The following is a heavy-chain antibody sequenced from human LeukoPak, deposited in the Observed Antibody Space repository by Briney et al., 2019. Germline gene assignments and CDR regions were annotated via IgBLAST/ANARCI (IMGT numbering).Heavy chain of an antibody. CDR1: GYTFTGYY. CDR2: INPNSGGT. V-gene: IGHV1-2*02. J-gene: IGHJ5*02. CDR3: ARDFPMQQWLVLSNWFDP. Sequence: ASVKVSCKASGYTFTGYYMHWVRQAPGQGLEWMGWINPNSGGTNYAQKFQGRVTMTRDTAISTAYMELSRLRSDDTAVYYCARDFPMQQWLVLSNWFDPWGQGTLVTVSS. D-gene: IGHD6-19*01.